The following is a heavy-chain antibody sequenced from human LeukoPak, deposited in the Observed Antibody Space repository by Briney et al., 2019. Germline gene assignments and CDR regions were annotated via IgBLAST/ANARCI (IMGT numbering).Heavy chain of an antibody. D-gene: IGHD7-27*01. V-gene: IGHV6-1*01. CDR2: TYYRSKWYN. CDR1: GDSVSSHSAA. CDR3: ARDPTGDVGFDY. Sequence: SQTLSLTCAISGDSVSSHSAAWNWIRQSPSRCLEWLGRTYYRSKWYNNYIVSLQSRITIKPDTSKNQFSLQLNSVTPEDTAVYYCARDPTGDVGFDYWGQGTLVAVSS. J-gene: IGHJ4*02.